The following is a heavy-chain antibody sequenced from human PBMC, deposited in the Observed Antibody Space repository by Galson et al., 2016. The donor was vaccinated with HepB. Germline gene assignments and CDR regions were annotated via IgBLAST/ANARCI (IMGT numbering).Heavy chain of an antibody. D-gene: IGHD1-1*01. V-gene: IGHV3-9*01. CDR1: GFKLSHYA. J-gene: IGHJ4*02. Sequence: SLRLSCAASGFKLSHYAMHWARQGPDKGLEWVAGISWDGTNIAYADSVKGRFTISRDNSNNTLYLQMNGLRAEDTAVYYCAKERLVRRIFDHWGQGTLLTVSS. CDR3: AKERLVRRIFDH. CDR2: ISWDGTNI.